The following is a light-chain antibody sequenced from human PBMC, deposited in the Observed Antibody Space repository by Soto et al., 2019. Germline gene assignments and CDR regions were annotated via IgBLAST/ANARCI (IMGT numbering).Light chain of an antibody. V-gene: IGKV3-11*01. Sequence: TQPPATLARSRGVKATRASMAVQSVTHFLAWCQQQPGQNPRLLIYDASTRATGIPGRFSGSGSGTDFTLTISSLEPEDFAVYYCQQRSNWPPALSFGGGTKVGIK. J-gene: IGKJ4*01. CDR2: DAS. CDR1: QSVTHF. CDR3: QQRSNWPPALS.